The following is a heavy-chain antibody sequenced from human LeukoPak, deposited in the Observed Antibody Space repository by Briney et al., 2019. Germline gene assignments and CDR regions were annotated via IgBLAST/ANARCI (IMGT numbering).Heavy chain of an antibody. V-gene: IGHV3-74*01. CDR3: ARVGELLRREYPFDY. D-gene: IGHD1-7*01. CDR2: INSDGTTT. CDR1: GFTFSSYW. Sequence: PGGSLRLSCAASGFTFSSYWMHWVRQAPGKGLVWVSSINSDGTTTTYADSVKGRFTMSRDKAKTTLYLQMNSLRAEDTAVYYCARVGELLRREYPFDYWGQGTLVTVAS. J-gene: IGHJ4*02.